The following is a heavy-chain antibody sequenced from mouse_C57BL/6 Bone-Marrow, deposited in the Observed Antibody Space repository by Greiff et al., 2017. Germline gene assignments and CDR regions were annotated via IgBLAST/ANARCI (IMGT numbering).Heavy chain of an antibody. CDR3: ASTGTRFAY. CDR1: GFSLTSYG. V-gene: IGHV2-2*01. D-gene: IGHD4-1*02. Sequence: QVQLQQSGPGLVQPSQSLSITCTVSGFSLTSYGVHWVRQSPGKGLEWLGVIWSGGSTDYNAAFISRLSISKDNSKSQVFFKMNSLQADDTAIYYCASTGTRFAYWGQGTLVTVSA. CDR2: IWSGGST. J-gene: IGHJ3*01.